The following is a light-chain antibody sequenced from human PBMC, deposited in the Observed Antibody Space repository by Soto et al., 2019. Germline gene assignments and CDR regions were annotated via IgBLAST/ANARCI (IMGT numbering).Light chain of an antibody. CDR3: QQRSDWPPFT. Sequence: EIVLTQSPATLSLSPGERATLSCRASQSVSNYLAWYQQKPGQAPRLLIYDASNRATGIPARFSGSGSGTDFTPTISILEPEAFAVYYCQQRSDWPPFTFGPGTKVDIK. CDR1: QSVSNY. J-gene: IGKJ3*01. V-gene: IGKV3-11*01. CDR2: DAS.